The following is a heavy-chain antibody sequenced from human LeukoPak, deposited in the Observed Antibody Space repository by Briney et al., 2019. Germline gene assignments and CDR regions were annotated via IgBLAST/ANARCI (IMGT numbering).Heavy chain of an antibody. D-gene: IGHD3-10*01. Sequence: GGSLRLSCAASGITFSSYAMSWVRQAPGKGLEWVSGISGSGARTYYADSVKGRFTISRDNSKNRMYLQMNSLRAEDAAVYHCAKGGFGFGELKFDYWGQGTLVTVSS. CDR3: AKGGFGFGELKFDY. V-gene: IGHV3-23*01. CDR1: GITFSSYA. CDR2: ISGSGART. J-gene: IGHJ4*02.